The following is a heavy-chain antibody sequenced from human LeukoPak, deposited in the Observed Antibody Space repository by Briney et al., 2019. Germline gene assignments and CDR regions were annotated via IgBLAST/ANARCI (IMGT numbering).Heavy chain of an antibody. CDR1: GDSISGHY. J-gene: IGHJ4*02. CDR3: ARGFYDSSGNSSPFDY. V-gene: IGHV4-59*11. CDR2: IHSTGST. Sequence: SETLSLTCTVSGDSISGHYWSWIRQPPGKGLEWIAYIHSTGSTNYNPSLTSRVTISVDTSKNQFSLKLSSVTAADTAVYYCARGFYDSSGNSSPFDYWGQGTLVTVSS. D-gene: IGHD3-22*01.